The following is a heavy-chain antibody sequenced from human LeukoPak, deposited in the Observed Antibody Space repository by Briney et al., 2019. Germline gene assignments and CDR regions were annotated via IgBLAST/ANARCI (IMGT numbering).Heavy chain of an antibody. Sequence: KPSETLSLTCAVSGVSISSGGYSWSWLRQPPGQGLEWIGYIYHSGSTYYNPSLKSRLTISVDRSKNQFSLKLSSVTAADTAVYYCAWFGELLYGNDYCGQGTLVTASS. D-gene: IGHD3-10*01. CDR3: AWFGELLYGNDY. CDR1: GVSISSGGYS. V-gene: IGHV4-30-2*01. J-gene: IGHJ4*02. CDR2: IYHSGST.